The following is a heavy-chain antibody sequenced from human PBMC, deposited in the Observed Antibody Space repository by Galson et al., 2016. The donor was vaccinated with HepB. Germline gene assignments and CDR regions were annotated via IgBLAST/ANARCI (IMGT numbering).Heavy chain of an antibody. V-gene: IGHV3-23*01. CDR3: VQGSTAPAV. CDR2: ISRSGDST. J-gene: IGHJ6*04. Sequence: SLRLSCAASGFTFSNYGMTWVRQAPGKGLEVVSSISRSGDSTDYADSVKGRFTISSDNSKNTLSLQMNSLTADDTAIYYCVQGSTAPAVWGKGTTVTVPS. D-gene: IGHD1-26*01. CDR1: GFTFSNYG.